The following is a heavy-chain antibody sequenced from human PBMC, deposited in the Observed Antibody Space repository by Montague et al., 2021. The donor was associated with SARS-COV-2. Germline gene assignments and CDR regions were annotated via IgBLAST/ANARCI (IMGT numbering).Heavy chain of an antibody. CDR2: ISYSGST. CDR1: GGSIRSSSHF. CDR3: GLGRGFAVGNHYYYSYGLDV. D-gene: IGHD5-12*01. V-gene: IGHV4-39*07. J-gene: IGHJ6*02. Sequence: SETLSLTCTVSGGSIRSSSHFWGWFRQPPGQRLELIGTISYSGSTYYRPSLKSRAIISAATSKNQFSLNLRSVTAADTAVYFCGLGRGFAVGNHYYYSYGLDVWGQGTTVTVSS.